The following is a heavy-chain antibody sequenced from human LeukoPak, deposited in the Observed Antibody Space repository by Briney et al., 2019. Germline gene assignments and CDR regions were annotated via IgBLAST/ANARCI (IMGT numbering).Heavy chain of an antibody. CDR1: GYSFTSYL. J-gene: IGHJ4*02. D-gene: IGHD3-22*01. CDR3: ARHVRQSYYDSSAYYN. Sequence: GESLKISCKASGYSFTSYLIGWVRQMPGKGLEWMGIIYPDDSDTRYSPSFQGQVTISADKSISTAYLQWGSLKASDTAMYYCARHVRQSYYDSSAYYNWGQGTLVTVSS. CDR2: IYPDDSDT. V-gene: IGHV5-51*01.